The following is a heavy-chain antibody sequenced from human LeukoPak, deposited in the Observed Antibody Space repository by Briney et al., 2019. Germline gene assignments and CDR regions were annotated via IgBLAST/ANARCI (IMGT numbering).Heavy chain of an antibody. V-gene: IGHV4-38-2*02. CDR2: IYHSGRT. J-gene: IGHJ4*02. D-gene: IGHD5-18*01. CDR3: AGGMVTLVDY. Sequence: SETLSLTCTVSGYSISSGYYWGWIRQPPGKGLEWIGSIYHSGRTFYNPSLKSRVTISVDTSKNQFSLKLSSVTAADTAVYYCAGGMVTLVDYWGQGTLVTVSS. CDR1: GYSISSGYY.